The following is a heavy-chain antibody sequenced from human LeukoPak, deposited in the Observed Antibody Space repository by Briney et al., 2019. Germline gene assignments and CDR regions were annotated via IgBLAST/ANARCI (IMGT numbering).Heavy chain of an antibody. CDR1: GDSINGHY. V-gene: IGHV4-59*08. CDR2: IHYKGST. D-gene: IGHD6-19*01. J-gene: IGHJ4*02. CDR3: ASLYSSALYSLVG. Sequence: SETLSLTCTISGDSINGHYWSWIRQPPGKRLEWIGDIHYKGSTNYNLSLKSRVTISVDTSKNHLSLNLTSVLAADTAVYYCASLYSSALYSLVGWGQGTLVTVSS.